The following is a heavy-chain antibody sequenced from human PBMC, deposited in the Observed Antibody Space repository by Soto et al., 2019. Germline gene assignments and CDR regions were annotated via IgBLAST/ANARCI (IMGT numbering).Heavy chain of an antibody. CDR1: GVTFSGAA. CDR3: TSISLYSGSYYFDY. J-gene: IGHJ4*02. D-gene: IGHD1-26*01. V-gene: IGHV3-73*01. Sequence: GGSLRLACAASGVTFSGAAMHWVRQASGKGLEWVGRIRSKANSYATAYAASVKGRFTISRDDSKNTAYLQMNSLKTEDTAVYYCTSISLYSGSYYFDYWGQGTLVTVSS. CDR2: IRSKANSYAT.